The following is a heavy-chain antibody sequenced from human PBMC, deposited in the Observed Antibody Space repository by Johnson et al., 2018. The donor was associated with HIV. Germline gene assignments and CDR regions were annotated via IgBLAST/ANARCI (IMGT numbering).Heavy chain of an antibody. J-gene: IGHJ3*01. CDR1: GFTFSSYA. V-gene: IGHV3-30-3*01. Sequence: VQLLESGGGVVQPGRSLRLSCAASGFTFSSYAMHWVRQAPGKGLEWVAVISYDGSNKYYADSVKGRFTISRDNSKNTLYLQMNSLRAEDTAVYYCARPRYYVDAFDLWGQGTMVTVSS. CDR3: ARPRYYVDAFDL. CDR2: ISYDGSNK. D-gene: IGHD3-10*02.